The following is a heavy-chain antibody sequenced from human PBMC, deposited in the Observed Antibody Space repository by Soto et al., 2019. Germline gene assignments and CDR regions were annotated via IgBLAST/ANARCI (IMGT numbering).Heavy chain of an antibody. CDR2: IRSKAYGGTT. J-gene: IGHJ4*02. CDR3: TRARYTDDYGDSRAIDY. V-gene: IGHV3-49*03. Sequence: GGSLRLSCPSSGFTFGDYAMIWFRQAPGKGLEWVGFIRSKAYGGTTEYAASVKGRFTISRDDSKSIAYLQMNSLKTEDTAVYYCTRARYTDDYGDSRAIDYWGQGTLVTVSS. CDR1: GFTFGDYA. D-gene: IGHD4-17*01.